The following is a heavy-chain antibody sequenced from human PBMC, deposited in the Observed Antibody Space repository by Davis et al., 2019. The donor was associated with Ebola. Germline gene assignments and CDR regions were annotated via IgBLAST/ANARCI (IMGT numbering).Heavy chain of an antibody. CDR2: INTNTGNP. V-gene: IGHV7-4-1*02. D-gene: IGHD3-3*01. J-gene: IGHJ3*02. CDR3: ARAGQTITIFGVVVNDAFDI. Sequence: ASVKVSCKASGYTFTSYAMNWVRQAPGQGLEWMGWINTNTGNPTYAQGFTGRFVFSLDTSVSTAYLQISSLKAEDTAVYYCARAGQTITIFGVVVNDAFDIWGQGTMVTVSS. CDR1: GYTFTSYA.